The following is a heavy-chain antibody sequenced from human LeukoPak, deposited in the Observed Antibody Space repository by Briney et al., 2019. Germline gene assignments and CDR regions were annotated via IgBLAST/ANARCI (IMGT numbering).Heavy chain of an antibody. D-gene: IGHD1-7*01. V-gene: IGHV1-18*01. J-gene: IGHJ4*02. Sequence: EASVKVSCKASGYTFSSYSFTWVRQAPGQGLEWMGWISADNGNINYAPKLQGRVAMTTDTSTGTAYMELRSLRYDDTAVYYCARVDSGRWNSPYFLDYWGQGTLVTVSS. CDR2: ISADNGNI. CDR3: ARVDSGRWNSPYFLDY. CDR1: GYTFSSYS.